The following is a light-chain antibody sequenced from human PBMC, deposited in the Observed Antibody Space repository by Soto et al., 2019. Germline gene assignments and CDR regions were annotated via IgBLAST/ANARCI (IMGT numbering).Light chain of an antibody. V-gene: IGKV1-39*01. CDR2: AAS. CDR3: QQSYSTPRT. J-gene: IGKJ3*01. Sequence: DIQMTQSPSSLSASVGDRVTITCRASQSISTYLNWYQWKPGKPGKAPNLLIYAASSLQSGVPSRFSGSGSGTDFTLTISSLQPEDFATYYCQQSYSTPRTFGPGTKVDI. CDR1: QSISTY.